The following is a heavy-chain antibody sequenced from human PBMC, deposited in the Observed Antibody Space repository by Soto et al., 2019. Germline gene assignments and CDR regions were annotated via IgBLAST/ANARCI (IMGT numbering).Heavy chain of an antibody. CDR2: IIPMFDIV. D-gene: IGHD3-9*01. Sequence: ASLKVSCKASGGTFGSNAISWVRQAPGQGLEWMGGIIPMFDIVHFAQKFQGRVTITADEFTSTAYMELRSLRSDDTAVYYCARDPYDILTGYSFHYYYGMDVWGQGTTVTVSS. CDR1: GGTFGSNA. V-gene: IGHV1-69*13. J-gene: IGHJ6*02. CDR3: ARDPYDILTGYSFHYYYGMDV.